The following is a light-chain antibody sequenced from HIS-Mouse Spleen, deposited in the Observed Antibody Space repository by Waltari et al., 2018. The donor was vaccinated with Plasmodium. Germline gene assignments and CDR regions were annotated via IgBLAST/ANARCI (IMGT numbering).Light chain of an antibody. V-gene: IGKV3-15*01. Sequence: EIVMTQSPAPLSVSPGERATLACRASQSVSSNLAWYQQKPGQAPRLLIYGASTRATGIPASFSCSGSGTEFTLTISSMQSKDFAVYYCQQYNNWPPYTFGQGTKLEIK. J-gene: IGKJ2*01. CDR3: QQYNNWPPYT. CDR2: GAS. CDR1: QSVSSN.